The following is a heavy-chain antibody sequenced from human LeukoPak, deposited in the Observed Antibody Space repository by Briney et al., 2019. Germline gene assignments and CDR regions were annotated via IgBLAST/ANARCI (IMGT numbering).Heavy chain of an antibody. V-gene: IGHV4-4*07. CDR2: IYAPGST. J-gene: IGHJ5*02. Sequence: SETLSLTCSVSGESTTSYYWSWIRQSAGKGLEWIGRIYAPGSTYYNPSLKSRVTISVDTSKNQFSLKLSSVTAADTAVYYCARQFYTAIVLFWFDPWGLGTLVTVSS. CDR3: ARQFYTAIVLFWFDP. D-gene: IGHD5-18*01. CDR1: GESTTSYY.